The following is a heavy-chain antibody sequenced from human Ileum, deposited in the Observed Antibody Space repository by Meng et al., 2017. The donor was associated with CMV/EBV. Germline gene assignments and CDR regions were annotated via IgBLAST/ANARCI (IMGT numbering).Heavy chain of an antibody. D-gene: IGHD2-21*01. Sequence: ASVKVSCKASGYTFTAYYIHWVRQAPGQGLEWMGWINPNSGGTYYAEKFQGRVTVTRDTSSTTAYMELDRLTSNDTAVYFCARESIFCGADCYSPVTFHFWGQGTLVTVSS. CDR1: GYTFTAYY. CDR2: INPNSGGT. CDR3: ARESIFCGADCYSPVTFHF. V-gene: IGHV1-2*02. J-gene: IGHJ4*02.